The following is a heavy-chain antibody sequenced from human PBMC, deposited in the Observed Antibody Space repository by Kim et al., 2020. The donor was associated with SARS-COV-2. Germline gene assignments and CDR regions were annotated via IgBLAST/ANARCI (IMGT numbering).Heavy chain of an antibody. D-gene: IGHD3-10*01. J-gene: IGHJ4*02. V-gene: IGHV1-18*01. Sequence: YAQKLQGRVTMTTDTSTSTAYMELRGLRSDDTAVYYCAGVLLWFGELFDYWGQGTLVTVSS. CDR3: AGVLLWFGELFDY.